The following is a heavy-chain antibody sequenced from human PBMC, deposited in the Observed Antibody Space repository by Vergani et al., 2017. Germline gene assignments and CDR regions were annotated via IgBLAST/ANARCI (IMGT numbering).Heavy chain of an antibody. V-gene: IGHV3-9*01. J-gene: IGHJ4*02. CDR1: GFTFDDYA. CDR2: ISWNSGSI. Sequence: EVQLVESGGGLVQPGRSLRLSCAASGFTFDDYAMHWVRQAPGKGLEWVSGISWNSGSIGYADSVKGRFTISRDNAKNSLYLQMNSLRAEDTAVYYCASSVIDYWGQGTLVTVSS. CDR3: ASSVIDY.